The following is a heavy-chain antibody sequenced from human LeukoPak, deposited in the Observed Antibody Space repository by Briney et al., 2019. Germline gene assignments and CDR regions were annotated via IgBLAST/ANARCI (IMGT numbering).Heavy chain of an antibody. D-gene: IGHD1-14*01. CDR3: AKRSGSTRPEYFDY. CDR1: GFTFTTYA. Sequence: GGSLRLSCAASGFTFTTYAVHWVRQAPGMGLEWVSGISGDGYSTYYADSVKGRFTISRDNSKNTVYLQMDSLRDEDTAVYYCAKRSGSTRPEYFDYWGQGTRVTVSS. CDR2: ISGDGYST. J-gene: IGHJ4*02. V-gene: IGHV3-23*01.